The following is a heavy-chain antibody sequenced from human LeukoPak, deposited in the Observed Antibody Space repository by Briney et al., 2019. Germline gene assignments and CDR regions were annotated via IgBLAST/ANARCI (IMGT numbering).Heavy chain of an antibody. D-gene: IGHD3-10*01. J-gene: IGHJ3*02. CDR3: AREGVLGAFDI. Sequence: PSETLSLTCTVSGYSISSGYYWDWIWQPPGKGLEWIGSIYHSGNTYYNPSLKSRVTISVDTSKNQFSLKLSSVTAADTAVYYCAREGVLGAFDIWGQGTMVTVSS. CDR1: GYSISSGYY. CDR2: IYHSGNT. V-gene: IGHV4-38-2*02.